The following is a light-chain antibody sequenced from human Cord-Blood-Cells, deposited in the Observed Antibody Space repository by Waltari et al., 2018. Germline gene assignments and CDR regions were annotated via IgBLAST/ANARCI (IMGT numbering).Light chain of an antibody. Sequence: QSALTQPASVSGSPGQSITISSTGTSSDVGGYNYVSWYQQHPGKAPKLMIYEVSKRPSGVSNRFFGFKSGNTASLTISGLQAEDEADYYCSSYTSSSTLVFGTGTKVTVL. CDR3: SSYTSSSTLV. CDR1: SSDVGGYNY. CDR2: EVS. J-gene: IGLJ1*01. V-gene: IGLV2-14*01.